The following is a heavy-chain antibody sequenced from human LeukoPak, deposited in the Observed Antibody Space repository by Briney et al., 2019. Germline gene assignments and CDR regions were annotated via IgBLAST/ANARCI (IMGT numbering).Heavy chain of an antibody. CDR1: GSRFTSYW. J-gene: IGHJ4*02. V-gene: IGHV5-51*01. D-gene: IGHD2-2*01. Sequence: GAALKISWKGSGSRFTSYWIGWGRPTPGKGLEWMGIIYPGDSATSYSPSFQGEVTISATKTSTPSSLQWSSLKASDTAMYYCARQVQLLGEAGYWGQGTLVTVSS. CDR2: IYPGDSAT. CDR3: ARQVQLLGEAGY.